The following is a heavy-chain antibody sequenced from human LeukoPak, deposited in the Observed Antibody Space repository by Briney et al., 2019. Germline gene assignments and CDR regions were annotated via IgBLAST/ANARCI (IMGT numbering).Heavy chain of an antibody. Sequence: GGSLRLSCAASGFTFSNYAMGWVRQAPGKGLEWVSAISGSGGSTYYADSVRGRFTISRDNFYNTVYRQMNSLRVEDTAIYYCAKDRRGGSYPFDSWGQGTLVTVSS. CDR3: AKDRRGGSYPFDS. V-gene: IGHV3-23*01. CDR2: ISGSGGST. CDR1: GFTFSNYA. J-gene: IGHJ4*02. D-gene: IGHD1-26*01.